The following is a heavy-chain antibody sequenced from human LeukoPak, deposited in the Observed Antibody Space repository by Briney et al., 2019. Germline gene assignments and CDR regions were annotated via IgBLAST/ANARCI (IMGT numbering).Heavy chain of an antibody. V-gene: IGHV3-23*01. CDR1: GFTFSSYV. D-gene: IGHD3-22*01. J-gene: IGHJ4*02. CDR2: ISGSGGST. Sequence: PGGSLRLSCAASGFTFSSYVISWVRQAPGRGLEWVSGISGSGGSTYYADSVKGRFTISRDNSKNTLYLQMNSLRAEDTAVYYCAKESFIPYRYHSSSYIDYWGQGTLVTVSS. CDR3: AKESFIPYRYHSSSYIDY.